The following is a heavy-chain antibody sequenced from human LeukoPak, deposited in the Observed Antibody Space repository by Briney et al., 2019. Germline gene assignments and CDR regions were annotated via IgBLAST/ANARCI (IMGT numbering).Heavy chain of an antibody. V-gene: IGHV3-9*01. Sequence: HPGGSLRLSCAASGFTFDDYAMHWVRQAPGKGLEWVSGISWNSGSIGYADSVKGRFTISRDNAKNSLYLQMNSLRAEDTALYYCAKEDGYNRLFDYWGQGTLVTVSS. CDR2: ISWNSGSI. J-gene: IGHJ4*02. CDR1: GFTFDDYA. D-gene: IGHD5-24*01. CDR3: AKEDGYNRLFDY.